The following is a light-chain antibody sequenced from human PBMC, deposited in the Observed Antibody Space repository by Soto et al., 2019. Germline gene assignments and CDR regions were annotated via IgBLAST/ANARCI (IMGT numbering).Light chain of an antibody. V-gene: IGLV2-14*01. CDR3: SSYTGSDTVV. CDR2: DVS. CDR1: SSDVGGYNY. J-gene: IGLJ2*01. Sequence: QSALTQPASVSGSPGQSITISCTGTSSDVGGYNYVSWYQQYPGKAPKLMIYDVSNRPSGVSNRFSGSKSGNTASLTISGLQAEDEADYYCSSYTGSDTVVFGGGTKLTVL.